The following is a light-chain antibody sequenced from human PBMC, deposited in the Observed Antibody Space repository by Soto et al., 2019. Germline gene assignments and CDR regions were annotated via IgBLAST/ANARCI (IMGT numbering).Light chain of an antibody. CDR3: SSYAGSNNVV. J-gene: IGLJ2*01. Sequence: QSALTQPPSASGSPGQSVTISCTGTSSDVGGYDYVSWYQQHPGKAPKLIIYEVNKWPSGVPDRFSGSKSGNTASLTVSGLQADDEADYYCSSYAGSNNVVFGGGTQLTVL. CDR1: SSDVGGYDY. CDR2: EVN. V-gene: IGLV2-8*01.